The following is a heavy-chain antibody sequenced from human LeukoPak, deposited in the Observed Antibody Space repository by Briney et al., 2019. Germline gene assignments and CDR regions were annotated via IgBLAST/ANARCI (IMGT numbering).Heavy chain of an antibody. Sequence: SVKVSCKASGGTFSSYAISWVRQAPGQGLEWMGGIIPIFGTANYAQKFQGRVTITADESTSTAYMELSSLRSEDTAVYYCARDDSNYYGSGHYYYYMDVWGKGTTVTVSS. CDR3: ARDDSNYYGSGHYYYYMDV. CDR1: GGTFSSYA. J-gene: IGHJ6*03. CDR2: IIPIFGTA. D-gene: IGHD3-10*01. V-gene: IGHV1-69*13.